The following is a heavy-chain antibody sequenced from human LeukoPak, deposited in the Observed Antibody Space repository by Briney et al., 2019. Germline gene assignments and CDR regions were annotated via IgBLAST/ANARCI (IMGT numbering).Heavy chain of an antibody. J-gene: IGHJ4*02. CDR3: AKDSTWTGPGGH. V-gene: IGHV3-23*01. D-gene: IGHD3/OR15-3a*01. Sequence: GGSLRLSCAASGVTLSSYAMSWARQAPGKGLEWVSGISSSGSGGNTYYADSVKGRFTISRDSSKNTLFLHMNTLRAEDTAIYYCAKDSTWTGPGGHWGQGTLVTVSS. CDR2: ISSSGSGGNT. CDR1: GVTLSSYA.